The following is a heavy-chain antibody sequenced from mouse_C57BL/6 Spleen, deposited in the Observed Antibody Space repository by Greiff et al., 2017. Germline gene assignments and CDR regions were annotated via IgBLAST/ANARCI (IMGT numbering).Heavy chain of an antibody. CDR1: GYAFSGSW. V-gene: IGHV1-82*01. Sequence: VKLKESGPELVKPGASVKFSCKASGYAFSGSWMNWVKQRPGKGLEWIGRIYPGDGDTNYNGKFKGKATLTADKSSSTPYMQLSSLTSEDSAVYDCARKKDASGTVVARGDDFDYWGQGTTLTVSS. D-gene: IGHD1-1*01. J-gene: IGHJ2*01. CDR3: ARKKDASGTVVARGDDFDY. CDR2: IYPGDGDT.